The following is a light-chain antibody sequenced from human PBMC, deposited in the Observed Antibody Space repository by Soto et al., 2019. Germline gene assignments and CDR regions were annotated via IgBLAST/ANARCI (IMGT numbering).Light chain of an antibody. CDR2: DAF. V-gene: IGKV1-5*01. CDR1: QTISSW. Sequence: DIQMTQSPSTLSGSVGDRVTITCRASQTISSWLAWYQQKPGRAPRLLIYDAFALQSGVPSRFSGSGSGTEFTLTISSLQPDDFATYYCQQYNSFLTTFGQGTKVDIK. J-gene: IGKJ1*01. CDR3: QQYNSFLTT.